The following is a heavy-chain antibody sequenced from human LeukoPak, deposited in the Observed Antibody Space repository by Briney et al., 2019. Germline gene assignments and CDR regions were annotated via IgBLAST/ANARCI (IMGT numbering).Heavy chain of an antibody. CDR3: AKDTKRITMVRGVVYFDY. Sequence: PGGSLRLSCAASGFTFSSYAMSWVRQAPGKGLEWVSAISGSGGSTYYADSVKGRFTISRDNSKNTLYLQMNSLRAEDTAVYYCAKDTKRITMVRGVVYFDYWGQGTLVTVSS. J-gene: IGHJ4*02. D-gene: IGHD3-10*01. CDR1: GFTFSSYA. CDR2: ISGSGGST. V-gene: IGHV3-23*01.